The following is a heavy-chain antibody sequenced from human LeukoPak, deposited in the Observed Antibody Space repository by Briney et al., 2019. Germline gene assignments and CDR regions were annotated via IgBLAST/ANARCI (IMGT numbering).Heavy chain of an antibody. D-gene: IGHD3-22*01. CDR1: GITFSTYW. V-gene: IGHV3-74*01. Sequence: GGSLRLSCAASGITFSTYWMHWVRDAPGKGLLWVSRISDGSTTSYVDSVEGRFTISRDNAKNTLYLQMNSLRAEDTAVYYCARAGTVVDYDPSDAFDVWGQGTMVTVSS. CDR2: ISDGSTT. CDR3: ARAGTVVDYDPSDAFDV. J-gene: IGHJ3*01.